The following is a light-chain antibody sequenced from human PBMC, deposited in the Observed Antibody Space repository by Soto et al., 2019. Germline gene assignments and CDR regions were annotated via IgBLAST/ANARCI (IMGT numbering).Light chain of an antibody. Sequence: DIERTQTPSSPAVSLDERATINCKSSQSLLFSSNKKNYLAWYQQRPGQPPKLLIYWASSRESGVPDRFTGSGSGTDFTLSISSLQAEDVAVYYCQQFYSSPLTFGGGTKVDIK. V-gene: IGKV4-1*01. CDR1: QSLLFSSNKKNY. CDR2: WAS. CDR3: QQFYSSPLT. J-gene: IGKJ4*01.